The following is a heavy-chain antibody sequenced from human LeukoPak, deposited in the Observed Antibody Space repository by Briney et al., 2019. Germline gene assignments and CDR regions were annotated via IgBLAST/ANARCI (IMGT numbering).Heavy chain of an antibody. CDR2: MNPNSGNT. CDR3: ARDSAAGTHYYYMDV. D-gene: IGHD6-13*01. CDR1: GYTFTSYD. V-gene: IGHV1-8*03. J-gene: IGHJ6*03. Sequence: ASVKVSCKASGYTFTSYDINWVRQATGQGLEWMGWMNPNSGNTNYAQKFQERVTITRDMSTSTAYMELSSLRAEDTAVYYCARDSAAGTHYYYMDVWGRGTTVTVSS.